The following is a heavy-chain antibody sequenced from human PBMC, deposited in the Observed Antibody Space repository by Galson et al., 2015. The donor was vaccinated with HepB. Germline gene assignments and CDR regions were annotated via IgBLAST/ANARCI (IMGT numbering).Heavy chain of an antibody. V-gene: IGHV3-7*01. CDR2: IKQDGSEK. J-gene: IGHJ3*02. D-gene: IGHD2-21*01. CDR3: ARASSTLYVDAFDI. CDR1: GFTFSYYW. Sequence: SLRLSCAGSGFTFSYYWMSWVRQAPGKGLEWVANIKQDGSEKYYVDSVKGRFTISRDNAKNSLYLQMNSLRAEDTAVYYCARASSTLYVDAFDIWGQGTMVTVSS.